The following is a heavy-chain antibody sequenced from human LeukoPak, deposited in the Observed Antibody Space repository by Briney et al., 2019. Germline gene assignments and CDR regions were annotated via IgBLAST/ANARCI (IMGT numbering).Heavy chain of an antibody. CDR3: ARDHPGEYFDWFDYYYYGMDV. D-gene: IGHD3-9*01. CDR1: GGSISSGSYY. J-gene: IGHJ6*02. Sequence: SETLSLTCTVSGGSISSGSYYWSWIRQPAGKGLEWIGRIYTSGSTNYNPSLKSRVTISVDTSKNQFSLKLSSVTAADTAVYYCARDHPGEYFDWFDYYYYGMDVWGQGTTVTVSS. CDR2: IYTSGST. V-gene: IGHV4-61*02.